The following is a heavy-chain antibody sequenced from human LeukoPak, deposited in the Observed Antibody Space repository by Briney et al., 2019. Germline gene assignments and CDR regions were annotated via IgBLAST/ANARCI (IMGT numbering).Heavy chain of an antibody. V-gene: IGHV3-74*01. D-gene: IGHD1-7*01. CDR1: GFTFSSYW. CDR3: ARALGGTTSTY. CDR2: INNDGSIT. Sequence: PGGSLRLSCAASGFTFSSYWMHWVRQAPGKGLVWVSLINNDGSITNYADSVKGRLTISRDNAKNTLYLQMNSLRAEDTAVYYCARALGGTTSTYWGQGTLVTVSS. J-gene: IGHJ4*02.